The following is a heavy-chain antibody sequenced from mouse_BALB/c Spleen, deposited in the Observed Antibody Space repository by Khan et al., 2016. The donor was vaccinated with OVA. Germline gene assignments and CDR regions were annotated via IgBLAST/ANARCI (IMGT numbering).Heavy chain of an antibody. CDR3: ARGGDGSPFAY. D-gene: IGHD1-1*01. V-gene: IGHV1S127*01. Sequence: VQLQESGPELVRPGASVKMSCKASGYTFTSFWIHWVKQRPGQGLEWIGMIDPSKSETRLNQKFKDKATLNVYKSSNTAYMQLSRLTSEDSAVYYCARGGDGSPFAYWGQGTLVTVSA. CDR1: GYTFTSFW. J-gene: IGHJ3*01. CDR2: IDPSKSET.